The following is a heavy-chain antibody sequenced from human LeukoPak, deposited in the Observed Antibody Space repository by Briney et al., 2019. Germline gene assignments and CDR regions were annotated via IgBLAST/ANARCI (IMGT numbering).Heavy chain of an antibody. D-gene: IGHD6-19*01. V-gene: IGHV1-2*02. J-gene: IGHJ1*01. CDR3: AGVFSPRGLAGPAEYFQH. CDR2: INPNSGGT. Sequence: GASVKVSCKASGYTFTGYYMHWVRQAPGQGLEWMGWINPNSGGTNYAQKFQGRVTMTRDTSISTAYMELSRLRSDDTAVYYCAGVFSPRGLAGPAEYFQHWGQGTLVTVSS. CDR1: GYTFTGYY.